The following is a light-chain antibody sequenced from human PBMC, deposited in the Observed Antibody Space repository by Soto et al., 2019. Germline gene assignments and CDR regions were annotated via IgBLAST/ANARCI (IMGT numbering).Light chain of an antibody. CDR3: QQYNSYRT. CDR1: QSIISW. V-gene: IGKV1-5*01. Sequence: IHITHSPSTLSASVLYRVTIPFLSIQSIISWLALYQQKPGKAPKLLIYDASSLESGVPSRFSGSGSGTEFTLTISSLQPDDFATYYCQQYNSYRTFGQGTKVDIK. J-gene: IGKJ1*01. CDR2: DAS.